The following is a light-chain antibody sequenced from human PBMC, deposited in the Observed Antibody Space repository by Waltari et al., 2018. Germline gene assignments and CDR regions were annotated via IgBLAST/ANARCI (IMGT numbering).Light chain of an antibody. J-gene: IGKJ4*01. CDR1: QTIGTY. Sequence: VVLTQSPVTLSLSPGETATLSCRASQTIGTYLAWYQHKLGQSPRLLIYDASARATGMPARLSGSGSGTDVTLTISGLEAEDSAFYYCQQRYNWPPLTFGGGTK. CDR3: QQRYNWPPLT. CDR2: DAS. V-gene: IGKV3-11*01.